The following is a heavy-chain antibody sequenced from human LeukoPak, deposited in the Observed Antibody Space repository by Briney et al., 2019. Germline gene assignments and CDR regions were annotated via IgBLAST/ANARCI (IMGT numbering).Heavy chain of an antibody. D-gene: IGHD2-21*01. V-gene: IGHV1-2*02. CDR1: GYSFTDYY. CDR2: IYPNSGGT. J-gene: IGHJ5*02. CDR3: SRADRLHGGPYLIGP. Sequence: ASVKVSCKTSGYSFTDYYMHWVRQAPGQGLEWIGWIYPNSGGTSAAQKFQRRVTMTSDTSIPSVYMEVTLLASDDTAIYCGSRADRLHGGPYLIGPWGQGTLVTVSS.